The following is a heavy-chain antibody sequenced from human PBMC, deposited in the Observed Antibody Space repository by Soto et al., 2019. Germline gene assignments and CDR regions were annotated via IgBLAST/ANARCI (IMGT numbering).Heavy chain of an antibody. J-gene: IGHJ6*02. D-gene: IGHD6-19*01. CDR2: INSDGSST. CDR1: GFTFSSYW. CDR3: ASLLYSSGWYYYYYGMDV. Sequence: GGSLRLSCAASGFTFSSYWMHWVRQAPGKGLVWVSRINSDGSSTSYADSVKGRFTISRDNAKNTLYLQMNSLRAEDTAVYYCASLLYSSGWYYYYYGMDVWGQGTTVTVSS. V-gene: IGHV3-74*01.